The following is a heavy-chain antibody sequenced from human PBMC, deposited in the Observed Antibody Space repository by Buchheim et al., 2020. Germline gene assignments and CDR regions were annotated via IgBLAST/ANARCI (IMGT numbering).Heavy chain of an antibody. CDR3: ARGDRPFYDFWSGYPFDY. CDR2: IYYSGST. Sequence: QVQLQESGPGLVKPSETLSLTCTVSGGSVSSGSYYWSWIRQPPGKGLEWIGYIYYSGSTNYNPSLKSRVTISVDTSKNQFSLKLSSGTAADTAVYYCARGDRPFYDFWSGYPFDYWGQGTL. D-gene: IGHD3-3*01. V-gene: IGHV4-61*01. CDR1: GGSVSSGSYY. J-gene: IGHJ4*02.